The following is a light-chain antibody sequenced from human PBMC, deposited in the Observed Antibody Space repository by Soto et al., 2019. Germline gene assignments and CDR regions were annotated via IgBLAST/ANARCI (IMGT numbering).Light chain of an antibody. J-gene: IGLJ1*01. CDR1: SSDVGDYNY. CDR2: DVS. Sequence: QSALTQPRSVSGSPGQSVTISCTGTSSDVGDYNYVSWYQQHPGKAPKLMIYDVSKRRSGVPDRFSGSKSGNTASLTISGLQAEDEADYYCCSYAGGYYVFGTGTKLTVL. V-gene: IGLV2-11*01. CDR3: CSYAGGYYV.